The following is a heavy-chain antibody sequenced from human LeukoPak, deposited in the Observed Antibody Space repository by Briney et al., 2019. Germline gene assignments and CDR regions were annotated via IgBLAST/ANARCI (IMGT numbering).Heavy chain of an antibody. J-gene: IGHJ4*02. V-gene: IGHV3-53*01. CDR3: ARVAFRSSSYISGIDY. Sequence: PGGSLRLSCAASGLTVTSNYMSWVRQAPGKGLEWVSVIYSGGSTYYADSVKGRFPISRDNSKNTLYLQMNNLRAEDTAVYYCARVAFRSSSYISGIDYWGQGTLVTISS. D-gene: IGHD1-20*01. CDR1: GLTVTSNY. CDR2: IYSGGST.